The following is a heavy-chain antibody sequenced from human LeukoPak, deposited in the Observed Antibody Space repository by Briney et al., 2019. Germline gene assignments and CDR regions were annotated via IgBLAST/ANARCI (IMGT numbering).Heavy chain of an antibody. Sequence: PSETLSLTCTVSGGSISRTSYYWDWIRQPPGKGLEWIGNVFDSGSTHYNPSLKSRVTISLDTSKNQFSLKLTSVTAADTAVYYCASHIYCNSTSCYDYWGQGTLVTVSS. J-gene: IGHJ4*02. CDR1: GGSISRTSYY. CDR2: VFDSGST. CDR3: ASHIYCNSTSCYDY. D-gene: IGHD2-2*01. V-gene: IGHV4-39*07.